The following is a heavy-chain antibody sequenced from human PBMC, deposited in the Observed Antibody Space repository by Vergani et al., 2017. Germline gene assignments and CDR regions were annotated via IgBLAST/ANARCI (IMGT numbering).Heavy chain of an antibody. CDR2: ISWDGGST. Sequence: EVQLVESGGVVVQPGGSLRLSCAASGFTFDDYTMHWVRQAPGKGLEWVSLISWDGGSTYYADSVKGRFTISRDNSKNSLYLQMNSLRTEDTALYYCAKDEEARWLQGPMDYWGQRTLVTVSS. J-gene: IGHJ4*02. V-gene: IGHV3-43*01. D-gene: IGHD5-24*01. CDR1: GFTFDDYT. CDR3: AKDEEARWLQGPMDY.